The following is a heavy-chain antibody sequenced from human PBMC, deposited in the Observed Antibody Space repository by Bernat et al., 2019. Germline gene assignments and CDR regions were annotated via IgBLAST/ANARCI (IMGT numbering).Heavy chain of an antibody. Sequence: QVQLVESGGGVVQPGRSLRLSCAASGFTFSSYGMHWVRQAPGKGLEWVAVISYDGSNKYYADSVKGRFTISRDNSKNTLYLLMNSLRAEDTAVYYCAKGTPVTISFSVDYWGQGTLVTVSS. V-gene: IGHV3-30*18. CDR2: ISYDGSNK. CDR1: GFTFSSYG. J-gene: IGHJ4*02. D-gene: IGHD3-9*01. CDR3: AKGTPVTISFSVDY.